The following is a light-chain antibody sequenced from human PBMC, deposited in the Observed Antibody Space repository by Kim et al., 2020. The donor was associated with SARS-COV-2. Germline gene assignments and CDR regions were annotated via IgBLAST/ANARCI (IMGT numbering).Light chain of an antibody. Sequence: QSVLTQAPSVSGTPGQRVIISCSGSSSNIGSNSVNWYQQVPGTAPKLLIYSHDLRPSGVPDRFSASKSGTSASLAISGLRSEDEADYYCAVWDDIPDGWVFGGGTQLTVL. CDR1: SSNIGSNS. V-gene: IGLV1-44*01. J-gene: IGLJ3*02. CDR2: SHD. CDR3: AVWDDIPDGWV.